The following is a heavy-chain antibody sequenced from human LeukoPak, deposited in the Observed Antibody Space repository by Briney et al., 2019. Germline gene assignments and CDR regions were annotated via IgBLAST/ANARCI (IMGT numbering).Heavy chain of an antibody. CDR1: GGSISSGDYY. CDR3: ARGNWGKTYYDSSGPRFDY. D-gene: IGHD3-22*01. Sequence: SETLSLTCTVSGGSISSGDYYWSWIRQPPGKGLEWIGYIYYSGSTNYNPSLKSRVTISVDTSKNQFSLKLSSVTAADTAVYYCARGNWGKTYYDSSGPRFDYWGQGTLVTVSS. J-gene: IGHJ4*02. CDR2: IYYSGST. V-gene: IGHV4-61*08.